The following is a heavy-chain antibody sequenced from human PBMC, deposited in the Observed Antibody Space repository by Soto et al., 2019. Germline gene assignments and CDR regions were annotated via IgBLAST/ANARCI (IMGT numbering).Heavy chain of an antibody. V-gene: IGHV3-30*18. CDR3: AKDRVGGTFYTPLAF. J-gene: IGHJ4*02. Sequence: HPGGSLRLSCQASGFNFDNYGMHWVRQAPGKGLEWVAVITYDGSFQYYADSVKGRFTISRDNSKNTLSLHLNTLKPEGTAVYHCAKDRVGGTFYTPLAFWGQGTLVTVSS. CDR2: ITYDGSFQ. CDR1: GFNFDNYG. D-gene: IGHD1-7*01.